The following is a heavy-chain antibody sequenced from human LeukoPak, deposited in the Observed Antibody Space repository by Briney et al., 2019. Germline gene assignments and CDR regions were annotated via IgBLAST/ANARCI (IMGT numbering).Heavy chain of an antibody. Sequence: SETLSLTCAVSGYSTSSGYYWGWIRQPPGKGLEWIGSIYHSGSTNYNPSLKSRVTISVDTSKNQFSLKLSSVTAADTAVYYCARLYYGGITYYYYYMDVWGKGTTVTVSS. J-gene: IGHJ6*03. CDR1: GYSTSSGYY. CDR2: IYHSGST. CDR3: ARLYYGGITYYYYYMDV. D-gene: IGHD4-23*01. V-gene: IGHV4-38-2*01.